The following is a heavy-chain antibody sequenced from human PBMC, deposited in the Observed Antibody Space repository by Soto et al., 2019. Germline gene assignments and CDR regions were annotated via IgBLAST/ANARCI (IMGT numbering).Heavy chain of an antibody. CDR2: LYWDDDT. CDR1: GFSLSADGVG. CDR3: AHAYGGTSWPNDAFDV. J-gene: IGHJ3*01. Sequence: ITLKESGPTLVKPTQTLTLTCSFSGFSLSADGVGVGWIRQPPGKALEWLALLYWDDDTRYRPSLKSRLTITKASSKNQVVITMTNMDPVDTATYYCAHAYGGTSWPNDAFDVWGQGTVVTVSS. V-gene: IGHV2-5*02. D-gene: IGHD2-2*01.